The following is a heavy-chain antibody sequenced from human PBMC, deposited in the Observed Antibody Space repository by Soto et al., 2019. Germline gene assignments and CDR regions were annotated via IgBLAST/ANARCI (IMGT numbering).Heavy chain of an antibody. Sequence: ASVKVSCKASGYTFTSYAMHWVRQAPGQRLEWMGWINAGNGNTKYSQKFQGRVTITRDTSASTAYMELSSLRSEDTAVYYCAIVAGLLPSIFDYWGQGTLVTVSS. D-gene: IGHD5-12*01. V-gene: IGHV1-3*01. CDR1: GYTFTSYA. CDR3: AIVAGLLPSIFDY. J-gene: IGHJ4*02. CDR2: INAGNGNT.